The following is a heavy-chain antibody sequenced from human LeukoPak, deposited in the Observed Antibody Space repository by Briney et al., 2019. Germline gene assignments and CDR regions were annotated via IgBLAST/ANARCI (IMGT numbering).Heavy chain of an antibody. J-gene: IGHJ3*02. CDR3: ARMARWGGSNDAFDI. Sequence: PSETLSLTCAVPGSSISSHNWWGWIRQPPGKGLEGIGNMYYSGDTYYTPSLRRRDTISVDTSKNQFSLKLSSVTAADAAVYYCARMARWGGSNDAFDIWGQGTMVTVSS. V-gene: IGHV4-38-2*01. CDR2: MYYSGDT. CDR1: GSSISSHNW. D-gene: IGHD3-3*01.